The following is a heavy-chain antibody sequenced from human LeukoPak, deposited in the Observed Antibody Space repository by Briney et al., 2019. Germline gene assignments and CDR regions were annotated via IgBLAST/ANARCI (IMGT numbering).Heavy chain of an antibody. Sequence: GGSLRLSCAASGFSFSDYYMSWIRQAPGKGREWVSYISSRSTLIYYADSVKGRFTISRDNAKNSLYLQMNSLRVDDTAVYYCARETVTVAGNWCDPWGQGTLVTVSS. CDR3: ARETVTVAGNWCDP. CDR2: ISSRSTLI. D-gene: IGHD6-19*01. V-gene: IGHV3-11*01. CDR1: GFSFSDYY. J-gene: IGHJ5*02.